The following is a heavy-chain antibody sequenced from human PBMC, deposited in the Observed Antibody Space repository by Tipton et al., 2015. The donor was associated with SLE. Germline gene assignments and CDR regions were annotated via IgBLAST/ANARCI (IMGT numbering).Heavy chain of an antibody. CDR2: IYYSGST. Sequence: TLSLTCTVSGGSISSSSYYWGWIRQPPGKGLEWIGSIYYSGSTYYNPSLKSRVTISVDTSKNQFSLKLSSVTAADTAVYYCARDRGAAGPWGQGTLVIVSS. CDR1: GGSISSSSYY. V-gene: IGHV4-39*07. CDR3: ARDRGAAGP. J-gene: IGHJ5*02. D-gene: IGHD1-26*01.